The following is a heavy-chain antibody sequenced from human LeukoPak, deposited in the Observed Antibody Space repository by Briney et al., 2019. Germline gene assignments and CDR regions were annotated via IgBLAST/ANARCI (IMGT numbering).Heavy chain of an antibody. CDR3: ARNRYYYDSSGYSFRWFDP. J-gene: IGHJ5*02. Sequence: PSETLSLTCTVSGGSISSYYWSWIRQPPGKGLEWIGYIYYSGSTNYSPSLKSRVTISVDTSKNQFSLKLSSVTAADTAVYYCARNRYYYDSSGYSFRWFDPWGQGTLVTVSS. V-gene: IGHV4-59*01. CDR2: IYYSGST. D-gene: IGHD3-22*01. CDR1: GGSISSYY.